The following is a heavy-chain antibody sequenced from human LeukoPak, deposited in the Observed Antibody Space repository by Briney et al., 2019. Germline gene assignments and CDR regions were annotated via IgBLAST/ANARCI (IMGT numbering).Heavy chain of an antibody. Sequence: ASVKVSCKASGYIFSNNDINWVRQATGQGLEWMGWMNPNSGNTGYAQKFQGRVTMTRNTSISTAYMELSSLRSEDTAVYYCARTYSSWYSPYYYYYYMDVWGKGTTVTISS. J-gene: IGHJ6*03. V-gene: IGHV1-8*02. CDR1: GYIFSNND. CDR3: ARTYSSWYSPYYYYYYMDV. D-gene: IGHD6-13*01. CDR2: MNPNSGNT.